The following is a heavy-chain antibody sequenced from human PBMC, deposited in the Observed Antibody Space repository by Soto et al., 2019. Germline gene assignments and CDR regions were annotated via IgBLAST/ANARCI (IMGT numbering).Heavy chain of an antibody. CDR3: ARVSIWGSYRSIGYFDY. D-gene: IGHD3-16*02. CDR1: SGSISSSKW. Sequence: QVQLQESGPGLVKPSGTLSLTCAVSSGSISSSKWWSWVRQPPGKGLEWIGEIYHSGSTNYNPSLKSRVTISVDKSKNQFSLKLSSVTAADTAVYYCARVSIWGSYRSIGYFDYRGQGTLVTVSS. CDR2: IYHSGST. V-gene: IGHV4-4*02. J-gene: IGHJ4*02.